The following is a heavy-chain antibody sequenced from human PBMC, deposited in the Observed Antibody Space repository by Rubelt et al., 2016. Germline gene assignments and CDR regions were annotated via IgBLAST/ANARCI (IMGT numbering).Heavy chain of an antibody. J-gene: IGHJ4*02. V-gene: IGHV4-59*01. CDR3: ARGSTSGIFGTLIPSDS. CDR1: GGSISDTF. CDR2: IHYLGNT. D-gene: IGHD3-3*01. Sequence: QVRLQESGPGLVKPSETLSLTCVVSGGSISDTFWSWVRQPPGKGLEWIGYIHYLGNTNYNPSLKSRATISVDVSKTQFSLRLASVTAADSAVYYCARGSTSGIFGTLIPSDSWGQGTLVTVSS.